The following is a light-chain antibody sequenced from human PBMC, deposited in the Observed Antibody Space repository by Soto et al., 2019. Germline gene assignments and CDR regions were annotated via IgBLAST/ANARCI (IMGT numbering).Light chain of an antibody. V-gene: IGLV2-8*01. J-gene: IGLJ2*01. CDR1: SSDVGGYNY. Sequence: SALTQPPSASGSPGQSVTISCTGTSSDVGGYNYVSWYQQHPGKAPKLMIYEVSKRPSGVPDRFSGSKSGNTASLTVSGLQAEDEADYYCSSYAGRNNLVFGGGTKVTVL. CDR3: SSYAGRNNLV. CDR2: EVS.